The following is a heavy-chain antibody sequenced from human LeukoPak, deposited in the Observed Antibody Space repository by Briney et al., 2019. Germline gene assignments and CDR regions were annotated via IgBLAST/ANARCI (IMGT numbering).Heavy chain of an antibody. D-gene: IGHD3-22*01. CDR2: IYYSGST. CDR3: ARVGYYYDSSGYHYFFDY. Sequence: PSETLSLTCTVSGGSISTYYRSWLRQPPGKGLEWIGYIYYSGSTNYNPSLKSRVTTSVDTSKNQFSLKLSSVTAADTAVYYCARVGYYYDSSGYHYFFDYWGQGTLVTVSS. V-gene: IGHV4-59*01. CDR1: GGSISTYY. J-gene: IGHJ4*02.